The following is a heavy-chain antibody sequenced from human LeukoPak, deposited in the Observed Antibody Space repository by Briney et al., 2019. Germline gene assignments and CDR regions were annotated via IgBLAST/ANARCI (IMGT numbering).Heavy chain of an antibody. CDR2: IIPIFGTA. Sequence: SVKVSCKASGGTFSSYAISWVRQAPGQGLEWMGGIIPIFGTANYAQKFQGRVTITADESTSTAYMELSSLRSEDTAVYYCARSIPIAVGHFDYWGQGTLVTVSS. CDR3: ARSIPIAVGHFDY. D-gene: IGHD6-19*01. CDR1: GGTFSSYA. V-gene: IGHV1-69*13. J-gene: IGHJ4*02.